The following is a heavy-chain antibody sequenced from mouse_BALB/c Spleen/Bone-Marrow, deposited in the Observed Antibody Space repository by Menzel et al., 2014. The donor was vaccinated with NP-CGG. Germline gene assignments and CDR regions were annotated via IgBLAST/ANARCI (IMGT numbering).Heavy chain of an antibody. CDR3: ARGNPFDF. CDR2: ILPGSDNT. Sequence: VQLQQSGGELMKPGASVKLSYKATGYTFSNYWIQWVKQRPGHGPEWIGEILPGSDNTNYNEKFKGKATFTADTSSNTAYMQLSSLTSEDSAVYYCARGNPFDFWGQGTTLTVSS. CDR1: GYTFSNYW. V-gene: IGHV1-9*01. J-gene: IGHJ2*01.